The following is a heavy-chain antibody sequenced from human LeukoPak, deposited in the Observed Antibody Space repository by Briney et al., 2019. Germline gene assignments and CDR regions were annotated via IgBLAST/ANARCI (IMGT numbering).Heavy chain of an antibody. CDR2: ISSNGGST. D-gene: IGHD2-21*02. CDR3: ATAYCGGDCSDDAFDI. V-gene: IGHV3-64*04. Sequence: PGGSLRLSCSASGFTFSSYAMHWVRQAPGKGLEYVSAISSNGGSTYYADSVKGRFTISRDNSKNTLYLQMNSLRAEDTAVYYCATAYCGGDCSDDAFDIWGQGTMVTVSS. J-gene: IGHJ3*02. CDR1: GFTFSSYA.